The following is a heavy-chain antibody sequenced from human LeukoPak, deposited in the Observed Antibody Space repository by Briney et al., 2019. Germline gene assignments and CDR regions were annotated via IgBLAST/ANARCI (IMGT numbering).Heavy chain of an antibody. CDR3: AKQSYARSLGE. CDR1: GFPFSDFS. J-gene: IGHJ4*02. D-gene: IGHD2-8*01. Sequence: GGSLRLSCATSGFPFSDFSMSWVRQAPGKGLEWISTTDSGGTSTYYAESVKGRLTISRDNSKNTLYLQMSSLRVEDTAVYYCAKQSYARSLGEGGPGTLVSVSS. CDR2: TDSGGTST. V-gene: IGHV3-23*01.